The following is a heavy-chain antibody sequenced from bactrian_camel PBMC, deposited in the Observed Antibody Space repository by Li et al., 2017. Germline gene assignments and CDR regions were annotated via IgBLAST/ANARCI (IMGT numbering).Heavy chain of an antibody. CDR1: GFTNAND. V-gene: IGHV3S40*01. D-gene: IGHD2*01. J-gene: IGHJ4*01. CDR3: TTSVVGVAYNY. Sequence: VQLVESGGGLVLPGGSLKLSCEASGFTNANDMTWVRQAPGKGLEWVSTIRSGGDSTYYADSVKGRFTISRDNAKNMVYLQMNSLKSEDTALYYCTTSVVGVAYNYWGQGTQVTVS. CDR2: IRSGGDST.